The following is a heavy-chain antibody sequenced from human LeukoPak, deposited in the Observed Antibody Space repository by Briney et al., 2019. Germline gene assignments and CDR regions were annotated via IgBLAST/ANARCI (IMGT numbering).Heavy chain of an antibody. CDR1: GGSFSGYY. V-gene: IGHV4-34*01. CDR2: INHSGST. Sequence: PSETLSLTCAVYGGSFSGYYWSWIRQPPGKGLEWLGEINHSGSTNYNPSLKSRVTISVDTSKNQFSLKLSSVTAADTAVYYCARLGPLRYFDWLLETSNFDYWGQGTLVTVSS. D-gene: IGHD3-9*01. CDR3: ARLGPLRYFDWLLETSNFDY. J-gene: IGHJ4*02.